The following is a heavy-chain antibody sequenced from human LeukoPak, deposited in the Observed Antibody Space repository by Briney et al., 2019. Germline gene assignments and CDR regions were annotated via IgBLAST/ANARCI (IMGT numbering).Heavy chain of an antibody. CDR1: NGSISIYY. J-gene: IGHJ2*01. CDR2: IYYSGST. CDR3: AREDWDSLVFDL. V-gene: IGHV4-59*01. D-gene: IGHD1-7*01. Sequence: SETLSLTCTVSNGSISIYYWSWIRQPPGKGLEWIGYIYYSGSTNYNPSLKSRVTISVDTSKNQFSLKLSSVTAADTAVYYCAREDWDSLVFDLWGRGTLVTVSS.